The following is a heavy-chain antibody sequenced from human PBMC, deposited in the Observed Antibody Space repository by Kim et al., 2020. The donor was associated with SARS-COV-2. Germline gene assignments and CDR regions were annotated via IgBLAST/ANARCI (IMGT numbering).Heavy chain of an antibody. CDR3: ARAEVGWESGMDV. J-gene: IGHJ6*02. D-gene: IGHD1-26*01. CDR2: IYTGGRT. CDR1: GFTVSSYY. Sequence: GGSLRLSCAPSGFTVSSYYMTWVRQAPGKGLEWVSVIYTGGRTYYADSVKGRFTLSRDKSKNTLYLQINSLRVEDTAVYYCARAEVGWESGMDVWGQGTTVTVSS. V-gene: IGHV3-53*01.